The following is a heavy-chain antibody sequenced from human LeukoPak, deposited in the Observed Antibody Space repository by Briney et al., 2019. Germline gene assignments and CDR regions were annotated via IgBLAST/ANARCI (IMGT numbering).Heavy chain of an antibody. CDR1: GSTFGDYA. CDR2: IRSKAYGGTT. CDR3: TRRVYYGSGSYYNGINWFDP. D-gene: IGHD3-10*01. Sequence: GGSLRLSCTASGSTFGDYAMSWVRQAPGKGLEWVGFIRSKAYGGTTEYAASVKGRFTISRDDSKSIAYLQMNSLKTEDTAVYYCTRRVYYGSGSYYNGINWFDPWGQGTLVTVSS. J-gene: IGHJ5*02. V-gene: IGHV3-49*04.